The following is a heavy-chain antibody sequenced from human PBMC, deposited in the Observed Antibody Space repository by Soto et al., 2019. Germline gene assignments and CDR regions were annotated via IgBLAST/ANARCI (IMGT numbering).Heavy chain of an antibody. CDR1: GGSISSGGYY. CDR2: IYYSGST. V-gene: IGHV4-31*03. Sequence: QVQLQESGPGLVKPSQTLSLTSTVSGGSISSGGYYWSWIRQHPGKGLEWIGYIYYSGSTYYNPSLKSRVTISVDTSKNQFSLKPSSVTAADTAVYYCARSYGDEPNLPDYWGQGTLVTVSS. D-gene: IGHD4-17*01. J-gene: IGHJ4*02. CDR3: ARSYGDEPNLPDY.